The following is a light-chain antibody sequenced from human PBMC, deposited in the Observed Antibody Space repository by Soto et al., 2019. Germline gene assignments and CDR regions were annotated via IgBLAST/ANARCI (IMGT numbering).Light chain of an antibody. V-gene: IGKV3-11*01. J-gene: IGKJ5*01. CDR1: QSVNSY. Sequence: DIVLTQSPATLSLSPGERATLSCRASQSVNSYLAWYQQKPGQAPRLLIYDAFNRATGIPARFSGSGSGTDFTLTISGLEPEDFAVYYCQHRANWPITFGQGTRLEIK. CDR2: DAF. CDR3: QHRANWPIT.